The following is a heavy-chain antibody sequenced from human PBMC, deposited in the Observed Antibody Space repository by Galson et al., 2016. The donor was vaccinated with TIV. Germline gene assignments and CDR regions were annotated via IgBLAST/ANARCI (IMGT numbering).Heavy chain of an antibody. CDR2: ISGSGDST. CDR1: GFTFSSYA. J-gene: IGHJ6*02. D-gene: IGHD3-22*01. CDR3: AKVPSSGFYYYYAFDV. Sequence: SLRLSCAASGFTFSSYAMTWVRQAPGKGLEWISSISGSGDSTYYADSVKGRFTISRDNSKNTLFLQTNSLRVEDTAVYFCAKVPSSGFYYYYAFDVWGQGTTVTVSS. V-gene: IGHV3-23*01.